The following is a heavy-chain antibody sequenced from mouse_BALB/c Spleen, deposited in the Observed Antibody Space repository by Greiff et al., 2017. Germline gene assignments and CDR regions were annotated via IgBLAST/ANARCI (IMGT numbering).Heavy chain of an antibody. CDR3: ASGGNVAWFAY. J-gene: IGHJ3*01. D-gene: IGHD2-1*01. CDR2: ISYSGST. CDR1: GYSITSDYA. V-gene: IGHV3-2*02. Sequence: VQLKESGPGLVKPSQSLSLTCTVTGYSITSDYAWYWIRQLPGNHLEWMGYISYSGSTSYNPSLKSRISFTRDTSKNQFCLQLNSVTSEDTATYACASGGNVAWFAYWGQGTLVTVSA.